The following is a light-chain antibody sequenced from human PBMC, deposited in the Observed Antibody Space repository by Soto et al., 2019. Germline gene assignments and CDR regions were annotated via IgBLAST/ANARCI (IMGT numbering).Light chain of an antibody. J-gene: IGLJ1*01. CDR3: CSYTSSSTHV. CDR2: DVN. CDR1: SSDIGGYNF. V-gene: IGLV2-14*03. Sequence: QSALTQPASVSGSPGQSITISCTGTSSDIGGYNFVSWYQQHPGKVPKLMIFDVNRRPSGVSDRFSGSKSGNTASLTISGLQAEDEGDYYCCSYTSSSTHVFGSGTKLTVL.